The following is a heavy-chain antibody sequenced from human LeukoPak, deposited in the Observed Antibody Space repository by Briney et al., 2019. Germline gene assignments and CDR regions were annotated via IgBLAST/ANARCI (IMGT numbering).Heavy chain of an antibody. J-gene: IGHJ5*02. CDR1: GFTVSSNY. CDR2: ISGSGGST. V-gene: IGHV3-23*01. D-gene: IGHD4-11*01. Sequence: GGSLRLSCAASGFTVSSNYMSWVRQAPGKGLEWVSAISGSGGSTYYADSVKGRFTISRDNSKNTLYLQMNSLRAEDTAVYYCAKDRSTVRVDWFDPWGQGTLVTVSS. CDR3: AKDRSTVRVDWFDP.